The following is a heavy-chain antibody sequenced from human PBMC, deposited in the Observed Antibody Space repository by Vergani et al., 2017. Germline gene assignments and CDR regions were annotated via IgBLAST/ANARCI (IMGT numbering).Heavy chain of an antibody. Sequence: QLQLQESGPGLVKPSETLSLTCTVSGGSITYGAFYWGWIRQSPGKGLEWIGRIYTSESTNYNPSLKSRVTMSVDTSKNQFSLKLSSVTAADTAVYYCAREYSSSVGFLAYWGQGTLVTVSS. V-gene: IGHV4-39*07. D-gene: IGHD6-6*01. CDR1: GGSITYGAFY. CDR2: IYTSEST. CDR3: AREYSSSVGFLAY. J-gene: IGHJ4*02.